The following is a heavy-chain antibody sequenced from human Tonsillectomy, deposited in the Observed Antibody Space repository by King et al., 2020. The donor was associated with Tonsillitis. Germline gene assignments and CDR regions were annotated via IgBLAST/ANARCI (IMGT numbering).Heavy chain of an antibody. CDR1: GGSFSGYY. V-gene: IGHV4-34*01. Sequence: VQLQQWGAGLLKPSETLSLTCAVYGGSFSGYYWSWIRQPPGKGLEWIGENNHSGNTNYNPSLKSRVTISVDTSKKHFSLKLSSVTAADTGVYYWARPLGDKPYGDYGMDVWGQGTTVTVSS. J-gene: IGHJ6*02. CDR3: ARPLGDKPYGDYGMDV. D-gene: IGHD3-16*01. CDR2: NNHSGNT.